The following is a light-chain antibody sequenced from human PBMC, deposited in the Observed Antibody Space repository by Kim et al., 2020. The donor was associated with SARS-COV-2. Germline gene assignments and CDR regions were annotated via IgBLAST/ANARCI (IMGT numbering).Light chain of an antibody. V-gene: IGLV3-1*01. CDR2: QDS. J-gene: IGLJ2*01. Sequence: VSPGRTASINCSGDKLGDKYACWYQQKPGQSPVLVIYQDSKRPSGIPERFSGSNSGNTATLTISGTQAMDEADYYCQAWDSSTVVFGGGTQLTVL. CDR1: KLGDKY. CDR3: QAWDSSTVV.